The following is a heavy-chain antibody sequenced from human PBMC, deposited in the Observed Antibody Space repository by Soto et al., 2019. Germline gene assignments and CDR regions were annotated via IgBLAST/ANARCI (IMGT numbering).Heavy chain of an antibody. J-gene: IGHJ3*02. CDR2: IIPIFGTA. CDR1: GYTFTSYG. Sequence: GASVKVSCKASGYTFTSYGISWVRQAPGQGLEWMGGIIPIFGTANYAQKFQGRVTITADESTSTAYMELSSLRSEDTAVYYCARDSRSGYDWSYAFDIWGQGTMVTVSS. D-gene: IGHD5-12*01. V-gene: IGHV1-69*13. CDR3: ARDSRSGYDWSYAFDI.